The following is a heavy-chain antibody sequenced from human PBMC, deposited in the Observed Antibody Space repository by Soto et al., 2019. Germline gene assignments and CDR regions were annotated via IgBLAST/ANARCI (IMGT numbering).Heavy chain of an antibody. Sequence: QVQLQESGPGLVKPSETLSLTCTVSGGSVSSGNYYWSWIRQPPGKGLEWIGYFYYTGSTNYNPSLKSRVTLSIDASKNQFYLRLSSVNAADTAVYYCARSMHYSDGSNYSPFDYWGQGTLVTVSS. CDR1: GGSVSSGNYY. V-gene: IGHV4-61*01. D-gene: IGHD3-22*01. CDR3: ARSMHYSDGSNYSPFDY. CDR2: FYYTGST. J-gene: IGHJ4*02.